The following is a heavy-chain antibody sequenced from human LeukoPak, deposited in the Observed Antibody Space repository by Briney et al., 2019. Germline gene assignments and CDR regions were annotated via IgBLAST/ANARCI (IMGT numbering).Heavy chain of an antibody. CDR2: IIPILGIA. CDR1: GGTFSSYA. Sequence: SVKVSCKASGGTFSSYAISWVRQAPGQGLEWMGRIIPILGIANYAQKFQGRVTITADKSTSTAYMELSSLRSEDTAVYYCARGRYYGSGTFTPSGVWGQGTAVTVSS. V-gene: IGHV1-69*04. CDR3: ARGRYYGSGTFTPSGV. J-gene: IGHJ6*02. D-gene: IGHD3-10*01.